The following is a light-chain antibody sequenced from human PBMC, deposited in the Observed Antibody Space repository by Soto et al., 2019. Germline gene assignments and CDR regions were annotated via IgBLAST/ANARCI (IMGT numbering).Light chain of an antibody. Sequence: QSALTQPASVSGSPGQSITIPCTGTSSDVGGYNYVSWYQQHPGKAPKLMIYDVSNRPSGVSNRFSGSKSGNTASLTISGLQAEDEADYYCSSYTSSSTPYVFGTGAKRTVL. CDR1: SSDVGGYNY. V-gene: IGLV2-14*01. J-gene: IGLJ1*01. CDR3: SSYTSSSTPYV. CDR2: DVS.